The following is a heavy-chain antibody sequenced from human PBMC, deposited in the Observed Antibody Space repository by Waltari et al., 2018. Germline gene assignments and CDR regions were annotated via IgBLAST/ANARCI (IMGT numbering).Heavy chain of an antibody. Sequence: QVQLVQSGAEVKKPGSSVKVSCQASGGTFSSYAISWVRQAPGPGLEWMGGIIPIFGTANYAQKFQGRVTITADESTSTAYMELSSLRSEDTAVYYCAYCSSTSCYGYYYYGMDVWGQGTTVTVSS. D-gene: IGHD2-2*01. V-gene: IGHV1-69*01. J-gene: IGHJ6*02. CDR3: AYCSSTSCYGYYYYGMDV. CDR2: IIPIFGTA. CDR1: GGTFSSYA.